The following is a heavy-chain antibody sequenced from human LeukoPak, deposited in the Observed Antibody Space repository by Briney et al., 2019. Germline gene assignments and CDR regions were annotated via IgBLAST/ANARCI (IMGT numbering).Heavy chain of an antibody. V-gene: IGHV3-7*01. CDR3: ARTATITKIDY. D-gene: IGHD1/OR15-1a*01. CDR2: IKQDGSEK. J-gene: IGHJ4*02. CDR1: RFTFSSYW. Sequence: GGSLRLSCAASRFTFSSYWMSWVRQAPGKGLEWVANIKQDGSEKYYVDSVKGRFTISRDNAKNSLYLQMNSLRAEDTAVYYCARTATITKIDYWGQGTLVTVFS.